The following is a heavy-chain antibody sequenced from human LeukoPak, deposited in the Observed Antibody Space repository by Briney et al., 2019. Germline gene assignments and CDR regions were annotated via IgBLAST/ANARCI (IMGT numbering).Heavy chain of an antibody. CDR3: VKDLYYDNSGYYSGAFDY. J-gene: IGHJ4*02. CDR1: GFTFEKYA. V-gene: IGHV3-64D*09. D-gene: IGHD3-22*01. CDR2: INSNGGRT. Sequence: GGSLRLSCSASGFTFEKYAMHWVRQAPGKGLEYVSAINSNGGRTYYADSVKGRFTISRDNSKNTLYLQMSSLRVDDTAVYYCVKDLYYDNSGYYSGAFDYWGQGTLVTVSS.